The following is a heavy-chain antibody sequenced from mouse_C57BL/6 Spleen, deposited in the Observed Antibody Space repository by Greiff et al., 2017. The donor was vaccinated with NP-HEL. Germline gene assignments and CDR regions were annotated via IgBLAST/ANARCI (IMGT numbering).Heavy chain of an antibody. CDR1: GYSFSSSW. CDR2: LYPGDGDT. CDR3: ARSLYAMDY. V-gene: IGHV1-82*01. Sequence: LVESGPELVKPGASVKISCKASGYSFSSSWMNWVKQRPGKGLEWIGRLYPGDGDTNYNGTFKGKATLTADTSSSTAYMQLSSLTSEDSAVYFCARSLYAMDYWGQGTSVTVSS. D-gene: IGHD6-1*01. J-gene: IGHJ4*01.